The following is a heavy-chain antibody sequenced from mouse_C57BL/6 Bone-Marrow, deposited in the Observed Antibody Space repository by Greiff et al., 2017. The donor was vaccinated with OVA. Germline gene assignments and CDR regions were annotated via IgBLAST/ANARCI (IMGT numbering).Heavy chain of an antibody. J-gene: IGHJ4*01. V-gene: IGHV1-69*01. Sequence: QVQLQQPGAELVMPGASVKLSCKASGYTFTSYWMHWVKQRPGQGLEWIGEIDPSDSYTNYLQKFKGKFTLTVDKSSSTAYLQLSSLTSEDSAVYYCARKGICDYCSSYVYYAMDYWGQGTSVTVSA. D-gene: IGHD1-1*01. CDR2: IDPSDSYT. CDR3: ARKGICDYCSSYVYYAMDY. CDR1: GYTFTSYW.